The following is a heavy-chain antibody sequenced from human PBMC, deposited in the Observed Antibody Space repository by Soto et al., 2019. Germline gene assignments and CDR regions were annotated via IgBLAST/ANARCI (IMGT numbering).Heavy chain of an antibody. J-gene: IGHJ4*02. V-gene: IGHV1-18*04. CDR1: GYTFTSYG. Sequence: SVKVSCKASGYTFTSYGIRWVRQAPGQGLEWMGWISAYNGNTNYAQKLQGRGTMTTDTSTSTAYMERRSLRSDDTAVYYCARDLRRYCSGGSCYRESDYWGQGTLVTLSS. D-gene: IGHD2-15*01. CDR2: ISAYNGNT. CDR3: ARDLRRYCSGGSCYRESDY.